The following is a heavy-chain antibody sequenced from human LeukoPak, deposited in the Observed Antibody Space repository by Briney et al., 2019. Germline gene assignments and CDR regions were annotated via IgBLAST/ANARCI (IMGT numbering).Heavy chain of an antibody. V-gene: IGHV4-34*01. CDR3: ARHAGVGATVASYFDY. CDR2: INHSGNT. Sequence: SETLSLTCAVYGGSFSGYYWSWLRQPPGKGLEWIGEINHSGNTNYNPSLKSRVTISVDTFKNQFSLKLSSVTAADTAAYYCARHAGVGATVASYFDYWGQGTLVTVSS. D-gene: IGHD1-26*01. J-gene: IGHJ4*02. CDR1: GGSFSGYY.